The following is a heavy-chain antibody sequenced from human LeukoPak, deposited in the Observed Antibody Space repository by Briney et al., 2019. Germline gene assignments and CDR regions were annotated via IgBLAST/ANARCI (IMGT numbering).Heavy chain of an antibody. CDR1: GFTFSSYG. CDR2: ISYDGSNK. V-gene: IGHV3-30*18. D-gene: IGHD3-9*01. Sequence: GRSLRLSCAASGFTFSSYGMHWVRQAPGKGLEWGAVISYDGSNKYYADSVKGRFTISRDNSKNTLYLQMNSLRAEDTAVYYCAKDNHSGYTSYAFDIWGQGTMVTVSS. CDR3: AKDNHSGYTSYAFDI. J-gene: IGHJ3*02.